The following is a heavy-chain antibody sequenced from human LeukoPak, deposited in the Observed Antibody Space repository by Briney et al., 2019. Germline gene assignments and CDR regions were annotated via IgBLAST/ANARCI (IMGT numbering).Heavy chain of an antibody. CDR1: GYTFTGYY. CDR2: INPNSGGT. Sequence: GASVKVSCKASGYTFTGYYMHWVRQAPGQGLEWMGWINPNSGGTNYAQKFQGRVTMTRDTSISTAYMELSRLRSDDTAVYYCARGKGDILMNRVAGWFDPCGQGTLVTVSS. V-gene: IGHV1-2*02. J-gene: IGHJ5*02. CDR3: ARGKGDILMNRVAGWFDP. D-gene: IGHD3-9*01.